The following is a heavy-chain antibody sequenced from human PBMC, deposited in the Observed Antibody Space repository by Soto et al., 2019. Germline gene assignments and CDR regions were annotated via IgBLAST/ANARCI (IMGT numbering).Heavy chain of an antibody. CDR1: GFTFSSYG. CDR2: ISYDGSNK. J-gene: IGHJ4*02. V-gene: IGHV3-30*18. Sequence: QVQLVESGGGVVQPGRSLRLSCAASGFTFSSYGMHWVRQAPGKGLEWVAVISYDGSNKYYADSVKGRFTISRDNSKNTLYLQMNSLGAEDTAVYYCAKEAYYYDSSGYYPALWGQGTLVTVSS. D-gene: IGHD3-22*01. CDR3: AKEAYYYDSSGYYPAL.